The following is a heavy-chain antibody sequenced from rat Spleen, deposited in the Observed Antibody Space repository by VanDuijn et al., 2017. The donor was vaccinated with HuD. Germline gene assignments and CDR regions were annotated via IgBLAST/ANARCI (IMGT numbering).Heavy chain of an antibody. CDR3: VRQGYLRDWYFDF. CDR1: GFTFSTFP. J-gene: IGHJ1*01. CDR2: ISYEGSST. V-gene: IGHV5-22*01. Sequence: EVQLVESGGGLVQPGRSLKLSCAASGFTFSTFPMAWVRQAPKKGLEWVASISYEGSSTYYGDSVKGRFTISRDNAKNTLYLEMDSLRSEDMATYYCVRQGYLRDWYFDFWGPGTMVTVSS. D-gene: IGHD2-5*01.